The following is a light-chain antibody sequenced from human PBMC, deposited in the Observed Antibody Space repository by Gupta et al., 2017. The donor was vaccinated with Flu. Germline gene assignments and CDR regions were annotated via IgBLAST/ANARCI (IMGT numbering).Light chain of an antibody. CDR3: QQANSFLPLT. V-gene: IGKV1D-12*01. CDR2: AAS. Sequence: DIQMTQSPSSVSASVGDRVTITCRASQSINNWLAWYQHKPGKAPKLLIYAASSLQSGVPSRFSGSGSGTDFTLSISTLQPEDFATYYCQQANSFLPLTFGPGTXVDIK. J-gene: IGKJ3*01. CDR1: QSINNW.